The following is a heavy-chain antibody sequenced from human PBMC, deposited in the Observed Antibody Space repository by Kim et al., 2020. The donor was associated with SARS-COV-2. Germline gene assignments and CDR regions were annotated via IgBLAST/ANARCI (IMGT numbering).Heavy chain of an antibody. CDR1: GFTFDDYA. CDR3: AKDRNYYDSSGGAFVI. J-gene: IGHJ3*02. CDR2: ISWNSGSI. D-gene: IGHD3-22*01. Sequence: GGSLRLSCAASGFTFDDYAMHWVRQAPGKGLEWVSGISWNSGSIGYADSVKGRITISRDNAKNSLYLQMNSLRAEDTALYYCAKDRNYYDSSGGAFVIWGQGTMVTVSS. V-gene: IGHV3-9*01.